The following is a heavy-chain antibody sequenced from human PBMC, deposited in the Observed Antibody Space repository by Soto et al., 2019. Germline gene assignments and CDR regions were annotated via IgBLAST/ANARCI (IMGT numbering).Heavy chain of an antibody. CDR1: GGTFSSYA. CDR2: IIPIFGTA. D-gene: IGHD3-10*01. Sequence: QVQLVQSGAEVKKPGSSVKVSCKASGGTFSSYAISWVRHAPGQGLEWMGGIIPIFGTANYAQKFQGRFTITADESTSTAYMELSSLRSEDTAVYYCAVWWFGGSPWFDPWGQGTLVTVSS. J-gene: IGHJ5*02. V-gene: IGHV1-69*01. CDR3: AVWWFGGSPWFDP.